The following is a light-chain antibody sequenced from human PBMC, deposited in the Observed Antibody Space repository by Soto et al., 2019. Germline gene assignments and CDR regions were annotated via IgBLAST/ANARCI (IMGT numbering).Light chain of an antibody. CDR2: DAS. J-gene: IGKJ4*02. CDR3: QQRSNWPSLLT. Sequence: EIVLTQSPATLSLSPGERATLSCRASQSVSSYLAWYQQKPGQAPRLLIYDASNRATGIPARFSGSGSGTDFTLSISRLEPEDFAVYYWQQRSNWPSLLTVGGGTKVEIK. CDR1: QSVSSY. V-gene: IGKV3-11*01.